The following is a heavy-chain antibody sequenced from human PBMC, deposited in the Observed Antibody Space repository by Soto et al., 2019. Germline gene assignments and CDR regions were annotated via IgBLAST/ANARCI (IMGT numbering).Heavy chain of an antibody. V-gene: IGHV4-4*02. D-gene: IGHD4-17*01. J-gene: IGHJ4*02. CDR2: IFRSGNT. CDR3: ARIGTVSLDF. CDR1: GGSISTGNW. Sequence: LSLTCTVSGGSISTGNWWTWVRQSPEKGLEWIGEIFRSGNTYYNPSFKSRVTISVDNSNNQFSLRLNSVTAADTAVYYCARIGTVSLDFWGPGTLVTVSS.